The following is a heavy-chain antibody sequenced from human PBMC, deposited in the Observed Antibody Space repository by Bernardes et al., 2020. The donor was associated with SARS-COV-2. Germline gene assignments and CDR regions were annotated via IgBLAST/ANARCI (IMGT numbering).Heavy chain of an antibody. CDR3: ARDGDSSGWDFDY. Sequence: GGSLRLSCAASGFTFDDFYMTWIRQAPGKALEWVSYISGSGSTVFYADSVKGRFTISRDNTKNTLYLQMSSLRAEDTAVYYCARDGDSSGWDFDYWGQGTLVNVSS. CDR2: ISGSGSTV. D-gene: IGHD6-19*01. J-gene: IGHJ4*02. CDR1: GFTFDDFY. V-gene: IGHV3-11*01.